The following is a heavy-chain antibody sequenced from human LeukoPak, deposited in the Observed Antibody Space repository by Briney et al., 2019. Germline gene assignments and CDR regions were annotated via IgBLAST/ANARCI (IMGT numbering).Heavy chain of an antibody. CDR3: TKNQILDDTGSWYAY. Sequence: GGSLRLSCGASGFTFRTYAMSWVRQAPGKGLEWVSGISDGGGRTFYAESVKGRFTVFRDNSKNTLYLRMNSLRAEDTAIYYCTKNQILDDTGSWYAYWGQGTLVTVSS. J-gene: IGHJ4*02. CDR1: GFTFRTYA. V-gene: IGHV3-23*01. D-gene: IGHD6-13*01. CDR2: ISDGGGRT.